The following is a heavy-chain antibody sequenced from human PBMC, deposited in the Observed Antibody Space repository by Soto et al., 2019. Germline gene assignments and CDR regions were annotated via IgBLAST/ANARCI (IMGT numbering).Heavy chain of an antibody. CDR3: ASSSDSGRYLPFDY. CDR2: IYYSGST. D-gene: IGHD1-26*01. Sequence: SETLSLTCTVSGGSISSSSYYWGWIRQPPGKGLEWIGSIYYSGSTYYNPSLKSRVTISVDTSKNQFSLKLSSVTAADTAVYYCASSSDSGRYLPFDYWGQGTLVTVSS. J-gene: IGHJ4*02. CDR1: GGSISSSSYY. V-gene: IGHV4-39*01.